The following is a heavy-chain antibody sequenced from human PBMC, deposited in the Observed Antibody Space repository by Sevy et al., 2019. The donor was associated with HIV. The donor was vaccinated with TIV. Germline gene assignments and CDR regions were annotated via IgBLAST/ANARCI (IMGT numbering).Heavy chain of an antibody. CDR1: GFTFRTYA. D-gene: IGHD1-26*01. CDR2: ISSNGDND. J-gene: IGHJ4*02. V-gene: IGHV3-30-3*01. CDR3: ARGPEWELTSFLSH. Sequence: GGSLRLSCAASGFTFRTYAFHWVRQAPGTGLEWIGLISSNGDNDLYANSVRGRFTISRDNSMNILYLQMSSLTPDDTAVYYCARGPEWELTSFLSHWGQGTLVTVSS.